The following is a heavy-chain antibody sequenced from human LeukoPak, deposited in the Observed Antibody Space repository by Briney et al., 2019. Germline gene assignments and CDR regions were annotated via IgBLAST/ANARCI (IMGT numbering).Heavy chain of an antibody. CDR3: ARDSGTHYYYYGMDV. J-gene: IGHJ6*02. V-gene: IGHV4-39*02. Sequence: SETLSLTCTVSGGSISSSSYYWGWIRQPPGKGLEWIGSIYYSGSTYYDPSLKSRVTISVDTSKNQFSLKLSSVTAADTAVYYCARDSGTHYYYYGMDVWGQGTTVTVSS. D-gene: IGHD3-10*01. CDR1: GGSISSSSYY. CDR2: IYYSGST.